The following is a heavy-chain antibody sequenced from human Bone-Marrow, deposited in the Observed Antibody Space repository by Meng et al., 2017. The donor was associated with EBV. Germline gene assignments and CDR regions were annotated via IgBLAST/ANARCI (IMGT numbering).Heavy chain of an antibody. CDR1: GDSISSFYY. CDR2: VHYTGST. Sequence: QLQLRESGPGQVKPSETLSLTCTVSGDSISSFYYWGWIRQPPGRGLEWIGSVHYTGSTYYSPSLKSRVTVSVDTSKNQFSLRLTSVTAADSAVYDCARNLSPVAGRGDYVDYWGQGTLVTVSS. D-gene: IGHD6-19*01. J-gene: IGHJ4*02. CDR3: ARNLSPVAGRGDYVDY. V-gene: IGHV4-39*07.